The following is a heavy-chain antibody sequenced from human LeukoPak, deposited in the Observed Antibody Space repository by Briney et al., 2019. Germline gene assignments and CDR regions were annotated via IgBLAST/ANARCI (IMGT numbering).Heavy chain of an antibody. CDR3: ARDGAPSLGISDY. D-gene: IGHD7-27*01. CDR2: IYHSGST. V-gene: IGHV4-38-2*02. J-gene: IGHJ4*02. CDR1: GYSISSGYY. Sequence: SETLSLTCAVSGYSISSGYYWGWIRQPPGKGLGWIGSIYHSGSTYYNPSLKSRVTISVDTSKNQFSLKLSSVTAADTAVYYCARDGAPSLGISDYWGQGTLVTVSS.